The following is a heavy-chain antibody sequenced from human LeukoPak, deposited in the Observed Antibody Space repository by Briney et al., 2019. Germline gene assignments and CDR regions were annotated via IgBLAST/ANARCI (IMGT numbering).Heavy chain of an antibody. CDR2: ISGSGGST. Sequence: GGSLRLSCAASGFSFSSYAMSWVRQAPGKGLEWGSVISGSGGSTYYADSVKGRFTISRDNSKNTLYLQMNSLRAEDTAVYYCAKDYCSGSSCYSGLDFWGQGALVTVSS. D-gene: IGHD2-15*01. CDR1: GFSFSSYA. CDR3: AKDYCSGSSCYSGLDF. V-gene: IGHV3-23*01. J-gene: IGHJ4*02.